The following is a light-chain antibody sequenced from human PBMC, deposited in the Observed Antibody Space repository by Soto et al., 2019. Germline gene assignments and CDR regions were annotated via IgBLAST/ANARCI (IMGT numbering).Light chain of an antibody. J-gene: IGKJ1*01. CDR2: GVS. Sequence: DIQMTQSPSSLSASVGDRVTITCRSSQNISRFLNWYQQKQGRAPNLLIYGVSTLQVGVPSRFSGSGFGTDFSLTISSLHPADFGTYFCQQSYNSPLTFGQGTKVEFK. CDR3: QQSYNSPLT. CDR1: QNISRF. V-gene: IGKV1-39*01.